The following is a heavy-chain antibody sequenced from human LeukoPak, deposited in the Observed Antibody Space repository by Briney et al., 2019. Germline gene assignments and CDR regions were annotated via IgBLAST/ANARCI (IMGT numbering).Heavy chain of an antibody. CDR1: GFTFSTYA. J-gene: IGHJ6*02. CDR2: ISNDATKK. Sequence: GGSLRLSCAASGFTFSTYAMHWVRQAPGKGLEWVAVISNDATKKYYADSVKGRSTISRDNSENTLYLQMNSLRAEDTAVYYCARRKYDFWSGYFRPYYYYGMGVWGQGTTVTVSS. D-gene: IGHD3-3*01. V-gene: IGHV3-30*03. CDR3: ARRKYDFWSGYFRPYYYYGMGV.